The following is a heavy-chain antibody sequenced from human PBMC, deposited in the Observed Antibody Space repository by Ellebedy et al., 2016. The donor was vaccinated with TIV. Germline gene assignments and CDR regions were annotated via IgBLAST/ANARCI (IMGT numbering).Heavy chain of an antibody. J-gene: IGHJ4*02. CDR3: ARAPHDWQWLDN. CDR2: INSDGSST. Sequence: PGGSLRLSCAASGFTFSSYWMHWVRQAPGKGLVWVSRINSDGSSTSYADSVKGRFTISRDNAKNTLYLQMNSLRAEDTAVYYCARAPHDWQWLDNWGQGTLVTVSS. V-gene: IGHV3-74*01. CDR1: GFTFSSYW. D-gene: IGHD6-19*01.